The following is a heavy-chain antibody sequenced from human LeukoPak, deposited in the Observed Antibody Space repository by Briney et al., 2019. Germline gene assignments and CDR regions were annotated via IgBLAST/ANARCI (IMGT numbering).Heavy chain of an antibody. Sequence: GSLRLSCVASGFTFSSYEMNWVRQTPGKGLEWVSYISSSGRTAYYADSVRGRFTISRDNAKNSLYLQMNSLRAEDTAVYYCVKDNPLDYWGQGTLVIVSS. J-gene: IGHJ4*02. CDR1: GFTFSSYE. CDR3: VKDNPLDY. V-gene: IGHV3-48*03. D-gene: IGHD1-14*01. CDR2: ISSSGRTA.